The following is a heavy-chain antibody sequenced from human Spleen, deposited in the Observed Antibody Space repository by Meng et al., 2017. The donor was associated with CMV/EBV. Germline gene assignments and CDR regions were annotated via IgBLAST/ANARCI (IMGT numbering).Heavy chain of an antibody. CDR2: ISSSSSYI. CDR3: ARDISRRFDY. D-gene: IGHD3-3*02. CDR1: GFTFSDYY. J-gene: IGHJ4*02. Sequence: GESLKISCAASGFTFSDYYMNWVRQAPGKGLEWVSSISSSSSYIYYADSVKGRFTISRDNAKNSLYLQMNSLRAEDTAVYYCARDISRRFDYWGQGTLVTVSS. V-gene: IGHV3-21*01.